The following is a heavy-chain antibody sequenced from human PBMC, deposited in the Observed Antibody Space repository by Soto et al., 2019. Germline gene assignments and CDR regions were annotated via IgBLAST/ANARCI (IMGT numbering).Heavy chain of an antibody. D-gene: IGHD3-3*01. CDR3: ARGGDFWSGQGNYYYYMDV. V-gene: IGHV4-59*01. J-gene: IGHJ6*03. Sequence: SETPFPPCTVSGGSLSSYYWSLVRQPPGEGLEWIGYIYYSGSTNYNPSLKSRVTISVDTSKNQFSLKLSSVTAADTAVYYCARGGDFWSGQGNYYYYMDVWGKGTTVTVSS. CDR1: GGSLSSYY. CDR2: IYYSGST.